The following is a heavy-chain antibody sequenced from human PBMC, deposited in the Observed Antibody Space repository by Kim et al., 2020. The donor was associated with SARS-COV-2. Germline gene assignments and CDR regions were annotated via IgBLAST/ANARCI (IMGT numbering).Heavy chain of an antibody. J-gene: IGHJ6*02. CDR1: GFTFSSYS. Sequence: GGSLRLSCAASGFTFSSYSMNWVRQAPGKGLEWVSSISSSSSYIYYADSVKGRFTISRDNAKNSLYLQMNSLRAEDTAVYYCARESFLNYDFWSGYFGPDYYFGMDVWGQGTTVTVSS. V-gene: IGHV3-21*01. CDR3: ARESFLNYDFWSGYFGPDYYFGMDV. CDR2: ISSSSSYI. D-gene: IGHD3-3*01.